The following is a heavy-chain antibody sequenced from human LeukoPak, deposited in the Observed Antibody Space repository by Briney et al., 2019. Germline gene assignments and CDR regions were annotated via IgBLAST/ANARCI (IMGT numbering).Heavy chain of an antibody. D-gene: IGHD1-26*01. J-gene: IGHJ1*01. CDR2: MNPNSGNT. V-gene: IGHV1-8*01. CDR3: AINDNSRRYFQY. CDR1: GYTFTSYD. Sequence: GASVKVSCKASGYTFTSYDINWVRQATGQGLEWMGWMNPNSGNTGYAQKFQGRVTMARNTSISTAYMELSSLRSEDTAVYYCAINDNSRRYFQYWGQGTLVTVSS.